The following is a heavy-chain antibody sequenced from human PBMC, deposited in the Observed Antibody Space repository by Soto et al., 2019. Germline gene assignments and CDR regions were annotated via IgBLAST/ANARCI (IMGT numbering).Heavy chain of an antibody. V-gene: IGHV4-59*01. CDR3: ERINWDNTFDY. D-gene: IGHD7-27*01. J-gene: IGHJ4*02. Sequence: PSETLSLTCTVSGGSISSYYWSWIRQPPGKGLEWIGYIYYSGSTNYNPSLKSRVTISVDTSKNQFSLKLSSVTAADTAVYYCERINWDNTFDYWGQGTLVTVSS. CDR2: IYYSGST. CDR1: GGSISSYY.